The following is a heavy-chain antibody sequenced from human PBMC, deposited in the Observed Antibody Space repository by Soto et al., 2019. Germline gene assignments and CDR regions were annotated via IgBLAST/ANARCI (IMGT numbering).Heavy chain of an antibody. J-gene: IGHJ3*02. D-gene: IGHD3-16*01. V-gene: IGHV3-30*03. CDR1: GFTCSSYG. CDR2: ISYDGSNK. Sequence: QVQLVESGGGVVQPGRSLRLSCAASGFTCSSYGMHWVRQAPGKGLEWVAVISYDGSNKYYADSVKGRFTISRDNSKNTLYLQMNSLSAEDTAVYYCALGVRGHLLDAFDIWGQGTMVTVSS. CDR3: ALGVRGHLLDAFDI.